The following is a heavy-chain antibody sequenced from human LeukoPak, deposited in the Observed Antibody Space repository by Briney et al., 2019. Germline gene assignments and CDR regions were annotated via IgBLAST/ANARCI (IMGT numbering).Heavy chain of an antibody. V-gene: IGHV1-2*02. D-gene: IGHD3-10*01. Sequence: ASVKVSCKASGYTFTGYYMHWVRQAPGQGLEWMGWIDPNSGGTNYAQKFQGRATMTRDTSISTAYMELSRLRSDDTAVYYCARTDRTITMVRGGDLDYWGQGTLVTVSS. CDR2: IDPNSGGT. CDR1: GYTFTGYY. J-gene: IGHJ4*02. CDR3: ARTDRTITMVRGGDLDY.